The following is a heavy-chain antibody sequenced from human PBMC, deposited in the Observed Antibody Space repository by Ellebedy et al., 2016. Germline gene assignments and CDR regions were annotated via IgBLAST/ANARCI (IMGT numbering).Heavy chain of an antibody. CDR3: AKHETDGDYYFDL. CDR2: LSGSGPKT. V-gene: IGHV3-23*01. Sequence: GESLKISXAASGFTFKTYAMGWVRQAPGEGLEWVSILSGSGPKTYYADSVQGRFTISRDNSKSTLYLQMNSLRAEDTAVYYCAKHETDGDYYFDLWGRGTLVTVSS. CDR1: GFTFKTYA. D-gene: IGHD2-21*01. J-gene: IGHJ2*01.